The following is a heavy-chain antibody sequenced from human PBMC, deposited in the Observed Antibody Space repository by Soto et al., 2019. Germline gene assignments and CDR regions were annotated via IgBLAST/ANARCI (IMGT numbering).Heavy chain of an antibody. Sequence: EVQLLESGGGLVQPGGSLRLSCVASGFTFSTYAMSWVRQAPGKGLEWVSGISGSDDTTYYADSVKGRFTVSRDSSKNTLYLQMNSLRAEDTAVYYCAKGVGARRYYFDCWGQGTLVTVPS. CDR1: GFTFSTYA. V-gene: IGHV3-23*01. D-gene: IGHD1-26*01. J-gene: IGHJ4*02. CDR2: ISGSDDTT. CDR3: AKGVGARRYYFDC.